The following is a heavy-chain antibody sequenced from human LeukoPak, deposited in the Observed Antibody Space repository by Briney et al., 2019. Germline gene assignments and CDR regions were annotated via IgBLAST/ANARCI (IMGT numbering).Heavy chain of an antibody. J-gene: IGHJ6*03. CDR1: GYTFSAYT. D-gene: IGHD2-15*01. Sequence: ASVKVSCKASGYTFSAYTVSWVRQAPGQGLEWMALITVYNNKTDFAQNFEGRVTLTTDTSTSTAYMELRSLRSDDTAVYYCAREGRTRYYYYMDVWGKGTTVTISS. CDR2: ITVYNNKT. V-gene: IGHV1-18*01. CDR3: AREGRTRYYYYMDV.